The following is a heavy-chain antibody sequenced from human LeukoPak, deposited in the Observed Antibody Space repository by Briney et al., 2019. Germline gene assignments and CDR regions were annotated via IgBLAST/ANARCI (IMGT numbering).Heavy chain of an antibody. V-gene: IGHV4-30-4*01. Sequence: PSETLSLTCTVSGGSISSGDYYWSWIRQPPGKGLEWIGYIYYSGSTYYSPSLKGRVTISVDTSKNQFSLKLSSMTAADTAVYYCARDRRSYRFYGMDVWGQGTTVTVSS. CDR1: GGSISSGDYY. CDR2: IYYSGST. D-gene: IGHD4-17*01. CDR3: ARDRRSYRFYGMDV. J-gene: IGHJ6*02.